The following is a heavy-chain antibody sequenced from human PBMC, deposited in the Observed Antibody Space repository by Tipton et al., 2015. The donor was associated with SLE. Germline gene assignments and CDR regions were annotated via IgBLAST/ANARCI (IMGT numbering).Heavy chain of an antibody. Sequence: TLSLTCTVSGGSISSYYWSWIRQPPGKGLEWLGYIYYSGSTNYNPSLKSRVTKSIDTSKNQFSLKVSSVTAADTAVYFCARAMAWTGDPLHFDYWGQGSLVTVSS. V-gene: IGHV4-59*01. CDR1: GGSISSYY. CDR3: ARAMAWTGDPLHFDY. D-gene: IGHD3/OR15-3a*01. J-gene: IGHJ4*02. CDR2: IYYSGST.